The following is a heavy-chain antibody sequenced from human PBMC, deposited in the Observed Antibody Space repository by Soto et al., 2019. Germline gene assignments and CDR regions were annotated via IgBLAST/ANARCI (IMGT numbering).Heavy chain of an antibody. CDR3: ASLGGWYNWNSGAFDI. CDR1: GYTFTSYA. Sequence: GPVKVSCKASGYTFTSYAMHWVRQAPGQRLEWMGWINAGNGNTKYSQKFQGRVTITRDTSASTAYMELSSLRPEDTAVYYCASLGGWYNWNSGAFDIWGQGTMVTVSS. CDR2: INAGNGNT. J-gene: IGHJ3*02. D-gene: IGHD1-7*01. V-gene: IGHV1-3*01.